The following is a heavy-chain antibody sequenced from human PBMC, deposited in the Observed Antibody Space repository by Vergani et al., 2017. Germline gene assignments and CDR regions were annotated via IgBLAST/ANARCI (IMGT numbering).Heavy chain of an antibody. CDR2: IYYSGST. Sequence: QVQLQESGPGLVTPSETLSLTCTVSGGSISSYYWSWIRQPPGKGLEWIGYIYYSGSTNYNPSLKSRVTISVDTSKNQFSLKLSSVTAADTAVYYCARIRYSSSWIDAFDIWGQGTMVTVSS. D-gene: IGHD6-13*01. CDR1: GGSISSYY. CDR3: ARIRYSSSWIDAFDI. V-gene: IGHV4-59*01. J-gene: IGHJ3*02.